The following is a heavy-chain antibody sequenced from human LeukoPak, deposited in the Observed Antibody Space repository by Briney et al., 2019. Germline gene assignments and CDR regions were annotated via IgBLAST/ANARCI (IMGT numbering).Heavy chain of an antibody. CDR3: ARDARFLEWLFLFDY. CDR1: GYTFTVYY. CDR2: INPNSGGT. J-gene: IGHJ4*02. D-gene: IGHD3-3*01. Sequence: ASVKVSCKASGYTFTVYYMHWVRQAPGQGLEWMGWINPNSGGTNYAQKFQGRVTMTRDTSISTAYMELSRLRSDDTAVYYCARDARFLEWLFLFDYWGQGTLVTVSS. V-gene: IGHV1-2*02.